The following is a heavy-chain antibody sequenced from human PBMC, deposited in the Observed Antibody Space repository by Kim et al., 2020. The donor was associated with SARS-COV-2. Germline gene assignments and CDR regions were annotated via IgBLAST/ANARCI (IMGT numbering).Heavy chain of an antibody. J-gene: IGHJ4*02. D-gene: IGHD3-3*01. V-gene: IGHV4-4*07. CDR2: IYTSGST. CDR3: ARDHPQSLWSGYYNYFDY. Sequence: SETLSLTCTVSGGSISSYYWSWIRQPAGKGLEWIGRIYTSGSTNYNPSLKSRVTMSVDTSKNQFSLKLSSVTAADTAVYYCARDHPQSLWSGYYNYFDYWGQGTLVTVSS. CDR1: GGSISSYY.